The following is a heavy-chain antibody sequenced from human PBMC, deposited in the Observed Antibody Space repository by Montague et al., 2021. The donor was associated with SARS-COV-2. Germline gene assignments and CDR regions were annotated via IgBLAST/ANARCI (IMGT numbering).Heavy chain of an antibody. Sequence: CAISGDSVSSNSAAWNWIRQSPSRGLEWLGRTYYRSKWYNDYAVSVKSRITINPDTSKDQFSLQLNSVTPEDTAVYYRAREYPPPLWFGELDYYGMDVWGQGTTVTVSS. V-gene: IGHV6-1*01. CDR2: TYYRSKWYN. CDR3: AREYPPPLWFGELDYYGMDV. D-gene: IGHD3-10*01. CDR1: GDSVSSNSAA. J-gene: IGHJ6*02.